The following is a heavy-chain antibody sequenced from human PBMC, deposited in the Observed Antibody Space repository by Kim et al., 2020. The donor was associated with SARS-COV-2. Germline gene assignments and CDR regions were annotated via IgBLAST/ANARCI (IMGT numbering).Heavy chain of an antibody. Sequence: GGSLRLSCAASGFTFSSYGMHWVRQAPGKGLEWVAVIWYDGSNKYYADSVKGRFTISRDNSKNTLYLQMNSLRAEDTAVYYCARGGQQPAGYYGMDVWGQGTTVTVSS. CDR2: IWYDGSNK. V-gene: IGHV3-33*01. D-gene: IGHD6-13*01. CDR3: ARGGQQPAGYYGMDV. J-gene: IGHJ6*02. CDR1: GFTFSSYG.